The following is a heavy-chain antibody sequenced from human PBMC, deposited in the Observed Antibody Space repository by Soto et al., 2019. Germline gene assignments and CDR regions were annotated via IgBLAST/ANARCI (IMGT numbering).Heavy chain of an antibody. CDR2: IYYSGST. CDR1: GGSISSGGYY. D-gene: IGHD2-21*02. CDR3: ARGRPSCGGDCYPKTGHHDY. Sequence: QVQLQESGPGLVKPSQTLSLTCTVSGGSISSGGYYWSWIRQHPGKGLEWIGYIYYSGSTYYNPSLKSRVTISVDTSKNQFSLKLSSVTAADTAVYYCARGRPSCGGDCYPKTGHHDYWGQGTLVTVSS. V-gene: IGHV4-31*03. J-gene: IGHJ4*02.